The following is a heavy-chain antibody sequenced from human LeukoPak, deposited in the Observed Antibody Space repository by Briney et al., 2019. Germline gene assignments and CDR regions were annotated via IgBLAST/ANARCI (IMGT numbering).Heavy chain of an antibody. J-gene: IGHJ4*02. CDR2: ISGSGGST. Sequence: GGSLRLSCAASGLTFSSYAMSWVRQAPGKGLEWVSAISGSGGSTYYADSVKGRFTISRDNSKNTLYLQMNSLRAEDTAVYYCAKDATQSFIVVVPADYWGQGTLVTVSS. V-gene: IGHV3-23*01. CDR3: AKDATQSFIVVVPADY. D-gene: IGHD2-2*01. CDR1: GLTFSSYA.